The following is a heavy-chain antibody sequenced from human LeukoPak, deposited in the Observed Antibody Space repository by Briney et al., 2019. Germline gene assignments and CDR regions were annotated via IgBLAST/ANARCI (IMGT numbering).Heavy chain of an antibody. Sequence: GGSLRLSCAASGFTFSDYTMTWVRQPPGQGLEWVSAVGGNDGMTYYADTVKGRFTISRDNSKNMVYLQISSLRVGDTAIYYCARPEGLYYYGMDVWGQGTTVTVSS. CDR2: VGGNDGMT. CDR3: ARPEGLYYYGMDV. CDR1: GFTFSDYT. V-gene: IGHV3-23*01. J-gene: IGHJ6*02.